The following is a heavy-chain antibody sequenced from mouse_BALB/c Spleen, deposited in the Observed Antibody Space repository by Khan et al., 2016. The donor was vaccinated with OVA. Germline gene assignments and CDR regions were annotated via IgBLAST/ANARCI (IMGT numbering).Heavy chain of an antibody. Sequence: EVQLQESGPGLVKPSQSLSLTCSVTGYSNTSGYYWSWIRQFPGNRLEWMGYISYDGSNNYNPSLKNRISITRDTSKKQFFLKLNSVTTEDTATYYCASKSYGKGAYWGQGTLVTVSA. CDR1: GYSNTSGYY. D-gene: IGHD2-1*01. CDR3: ASKSYGKGAY. J-gene: IGHJ3*01. CDR2: ISYDGSN. V-gene: IGHV3-6*02.